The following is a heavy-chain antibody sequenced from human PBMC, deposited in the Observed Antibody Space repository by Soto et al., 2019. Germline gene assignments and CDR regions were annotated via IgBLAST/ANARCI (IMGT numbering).Heavy chain of an antibody. CDR2: ISYDGSNK. Sequence: GESLKISCAASGFTFSSYGMHWVRQAPGKGLEWVAVISYDGSNKYYADSVKGRFTISRDNSKNTLYLQMNSLRAEDTAVYYCAKGSLKWELLGLYFDYWGQGTLVTVSS. CDR1: GFTFSSYG. J-gene: IGHJ4*02. CDR3: AKGSLKWELLGLYFDY. D-gene: IGHD1-26*01. V-gene: IGHV3-30*18.